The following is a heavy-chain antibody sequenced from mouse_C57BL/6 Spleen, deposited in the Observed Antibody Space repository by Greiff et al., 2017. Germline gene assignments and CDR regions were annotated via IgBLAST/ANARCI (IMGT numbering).Heavy chain of an antibody. D-gene: IGHD2-5*01. CDR3: ARDRGSNYYFDY. CDR2: ISDGGSYT. V-gene: IGHV5-4*01. CDR1: GFTFSSYA. J-gene: IGHJ2*01. Sequence: DVQLVESGGGLVKPGGSLKLSCAASGFTFSSYAMSWVRQTPEKRLEWVATISDGGSYTYYPDNVKGRFTISRDNAKNNLYLQMSHLKSEDTAMYYCARDRGSNYYFDYWGQGTTLTVSS.